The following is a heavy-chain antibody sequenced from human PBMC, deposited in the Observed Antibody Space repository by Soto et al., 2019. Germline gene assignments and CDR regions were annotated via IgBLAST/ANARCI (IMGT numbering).Heavy chain of an antibody. D-gene: IGHD3-3*02. J-gene: IGHJ4*02. CDR3: GRGFRANTAFG. V-gene: IGHV3-7*01. CDR1: GFPFRIYW. CDR2: INEDGRVT. Sequence: EVHLVESGGGLVQPGGSLRLSCAASGFPFRIYWMDWVRQAPGEGLEWVANINEDGRVTNYLDSVKGRFTISRDNAKNALFLQMNSLRPEDTAVYYCGRGFRANTAFGWGQGTLVTVSS.